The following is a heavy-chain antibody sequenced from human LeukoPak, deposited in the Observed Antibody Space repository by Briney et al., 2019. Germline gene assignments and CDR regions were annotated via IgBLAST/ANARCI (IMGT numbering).Heavy chain of an antibody. CDR2: INPNGGGT. J-gene: IGHJ6*02. CDR3: ARGGSTSSNEGDV. Sequence: GASVKVSCKASGYTFTGYYMHWVRQAPGQGLEWMGWINPNGGGTNYAQKFQGRVTMTRDTSISTAYMELSRLRSDDTAVYYCARGGSTSSNEGDVWGQGTTVTVSS. CDR1: GYTFTGYY. V-gene: IGHV1-2*02. D-gene: IGHD2-2*01.